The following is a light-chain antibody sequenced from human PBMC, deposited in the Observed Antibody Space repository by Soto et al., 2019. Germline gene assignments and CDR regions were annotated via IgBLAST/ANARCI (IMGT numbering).Light chain of an antibody. V-gene: IGLV2-14*01. J-gene: IGLJ1*01. CDR3: SSYTSISTLV. CDR1: SSDIGAYNY. Sequence: QSALTQPASVSGSPGQSITISCTGTSSDIGAYNYVSWYQQHPGKAPKLMIYEVSDRPSGVSNRFSGSKSGNMASLTISGLQAEDEADYYCSSYTSISTLVFGSGTKLTVL. CDR2: EVS.